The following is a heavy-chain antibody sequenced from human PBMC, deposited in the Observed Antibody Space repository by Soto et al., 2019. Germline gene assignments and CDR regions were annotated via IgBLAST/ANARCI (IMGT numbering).Heavy chain of an antibody. CDR1: GGSLGSYY. CDR3: ARELRIVGAPYFDY. J-gene: IGHJ4*02. D-gene: IGHD1-26*01. CDR2: VFYTGRA. Sequence: PSETLSLTCTVSGGSLGSYYWSWIRQPPGKGLEWIGYVFYTGRANYNASLKSRVSISLDTSNYQFSLKLSSVTAADTAVYYCARELRIVGAPYFDYWGQGTLVTVSS. V-gene: IGHV4-59*12.